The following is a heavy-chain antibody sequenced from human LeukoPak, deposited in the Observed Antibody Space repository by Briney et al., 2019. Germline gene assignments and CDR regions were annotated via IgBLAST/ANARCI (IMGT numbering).Heavy chain of an antibody. V-gene: IGHV1-2*06. CDR3: ARVLGWETFSLYCSGGSCYSGPLDY. CDR1: GYTFTSYY. D-gene: IGHD2-15*01. Sequence: ASVKVSCKASGYTFTSYYMHWVRQAPGQGLEWMGRINPNSGGTNYAQKFQGKVTMTRDTSISTAYMELSRLRSDDTAVYYCARVLGWETFSLYCSGGSCYSGPLDYWGQGTLVTVSS. CDR2: INPNSGGT. J-gene: IGHJ4*02.